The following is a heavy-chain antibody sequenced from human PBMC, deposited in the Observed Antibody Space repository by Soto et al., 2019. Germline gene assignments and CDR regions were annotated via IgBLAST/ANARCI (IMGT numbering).Heavy chain of an antibody. CDR3: ARDRGLSSDWFDP. Sequence: GGSLRLSCAASGFTFSDYYMSWIRQAPGKGLEWVSYISSSSSYTNYADSVKGRFTISRDNAKNSLYLQMNSLRAEDTAVYYCARDRGLSSDWFDPWGQGTLVTVSS. V-gene: IGHV3-11*06. CDR1: GFTFSDYY. CDR2: ISSSSSYT. J-gene: IGHJ5*02.